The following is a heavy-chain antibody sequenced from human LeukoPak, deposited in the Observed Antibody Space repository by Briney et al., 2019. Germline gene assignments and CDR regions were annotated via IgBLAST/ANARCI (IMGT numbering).Heavy chain of an antibody. V-gene: IGHV5-51*01. Sequence: GESLKISCKGSGYYFTSYWIGWVRQTPGKGLEWMRIIYPGDSDPRYSPSFQGQVTMSGDKSISTSYLQWNSLKASDTAMYYCARTLTREPNAFDIWGQGTLVTVSS. D-gene: IGHD2-15*01. CDR2: IYPGDSDP. CDR1: GYYFTSYW. CDR3: ARTLTREPNAFDI. J-gene: IGHJ3*02.